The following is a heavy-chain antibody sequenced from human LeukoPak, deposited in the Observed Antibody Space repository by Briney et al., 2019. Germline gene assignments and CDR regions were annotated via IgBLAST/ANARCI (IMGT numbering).Heavy chain of an antibody. J-gene: IGHJ4*02. CDR1: GGSISSYY. V-gene: IGHV4-59*12. CDR3: ARIVGGTADY. CDR2: IYYSGST. Sequence: PSETLSLTCTVSGGSISSYYWSWIRQPPGKGLEWIGYIYYSGSTNYNPSLKSRVTISVDTSKNQFSLQLNSVTPEDTAVYYCARIVGGTADYWGQGTLVTVSS. D-gene: IGHD1-26*01.